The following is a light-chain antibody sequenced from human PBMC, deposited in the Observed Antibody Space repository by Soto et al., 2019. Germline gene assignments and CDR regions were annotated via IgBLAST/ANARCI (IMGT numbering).Light chain of an antibody. J-gene: IGLJ2*01. V-gene: IGLV2-14*01. CDR3: SSYTSSSTLEA. CDR1: SSDVGGYNY. CDR2: EVS. Sequence: QSALTQPASVSRSPGQSISISCTGTSSDVGGYNYVSWYQQHPGKAPKLMIYEVSNRPSGVSNRFSGSKSGNTASLTISGLQAEDEADYYCSSYTSSSTLEAFGGGTKVTVL.